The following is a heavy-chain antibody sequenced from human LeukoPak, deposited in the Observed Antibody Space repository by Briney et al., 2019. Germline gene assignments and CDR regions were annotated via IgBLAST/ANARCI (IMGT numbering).Heavy chain of an antibody. J-gene: IGHJ1*01. CDR3: ASHSFKVTTIFQH. CDR1: GFTFRNYA. CDR2: VGSSGSV. V-gene: IGHV3-23*01. D-gene: IGHD4-17*01. Sequence: SGGSLRLSCEAAGFTFRNYAMNWVRQAPGRGLEWVSAVGSSGSVYYSDSVRGRFTISRDNSKNTLYLQMNSLRAEDTAVYYCASHSFKVTTIFQHWGQGTLVTVSS.